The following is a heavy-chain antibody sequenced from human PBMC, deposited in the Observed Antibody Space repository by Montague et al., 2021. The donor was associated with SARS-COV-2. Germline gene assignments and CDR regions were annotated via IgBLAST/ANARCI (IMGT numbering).Heavy chain of an antibody. Sequence: SETLSLTCTVSGGSISTYYCSWIRQPPGEGLEWIGHIFYSGTTYXNPXLRGRVSISVDTSRNQFSLKLGAVTAADTAVYYCVRRGRPPLGWFDPWGQGTLVTVSS. J-gene: IGHJ5*02. V-gene: IGHV4-59*08. CDR1: GGSISTYY. CDR2: IFYSGTT. CDR3: VRRGRPPLGWFDP.